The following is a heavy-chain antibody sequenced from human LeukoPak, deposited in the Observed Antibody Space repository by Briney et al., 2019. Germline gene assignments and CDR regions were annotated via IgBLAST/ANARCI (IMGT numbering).Heavy chain of an antibody. J-gene: IGHJ4*02. CDR2: INHSGGT. CDR3: ARRSFDGDFDY. Sequence: SETLSLTCDVSGGPFRAFYWSWIRQPPGKGLEWIGEINHSGGTNYSPSLKSRVTISVDTSKNQFSLKLSSVTAADTAVYYCARRSFDGDFDYWGQGTLVTVSS. CDR1: GGPFRAFY. V-gene: IGHV4-34*01. D-gene: IGHD3-16*01.